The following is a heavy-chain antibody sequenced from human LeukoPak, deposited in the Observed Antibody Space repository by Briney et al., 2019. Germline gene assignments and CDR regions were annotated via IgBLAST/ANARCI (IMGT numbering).Heavy chain of an antibody. CDR3: ARGRRGWYFDL. J-gene: IGHJ2*01. Sequence: SGTLSLTCAVSGGSISSSYWWSWVRQPPGKGLEWIGEVYHSGTTNYYPSLKSRVTISIEKSKNQFSLKLSSVTAADTAVYYCARGRRGWYFDLWGRGTLVTVSS. CDR1: GGSISSSYW. CDR2: VYHSGTT. V-gene: IGHV4-4*02.